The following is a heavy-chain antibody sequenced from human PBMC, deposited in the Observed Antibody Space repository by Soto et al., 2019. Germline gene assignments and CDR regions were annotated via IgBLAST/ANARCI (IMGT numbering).Heavy chain of an antibody. V-gene: IGHV3-30*18. Sequence: YLRLSCAASGFTFSSYGMHWFRQAPGKVLEWVAVISYDGSNKYYADSLKGRFTISRDNSKNTLYLQMNSLRAEDKDVYYCAKARPRGYGRLPGVWGQGTKVTVS. J-gene: IGHJ6*02. CDR1: GFTFSSYG. CDR3: AKARPRGYGRLPGV. CDR2: ISYDGSNK. D-gene: IGHD5-18*01.